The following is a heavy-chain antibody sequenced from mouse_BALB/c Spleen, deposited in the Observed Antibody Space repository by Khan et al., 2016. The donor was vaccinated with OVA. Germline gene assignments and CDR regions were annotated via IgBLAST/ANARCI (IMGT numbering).Heavy chain of an antibody. Sequence: EVKLEESGPGLVKPSQSLSLTCTVTGYSITSAYAWNWIRQFPGNRLEWMGYINYSGSTSYTPSLKSRISITRDHSKNQFFLQLNSVTAEDTGTYYWARGRGYWGQGTLVTVSA. J-gene: IGHJ3*02. CDR3: ARGRGY. CDR1: GYSITSAYA. D-gene: IGHD3-3*01. V-gene: IGHV3-2*02. CDR2: INYSGST.